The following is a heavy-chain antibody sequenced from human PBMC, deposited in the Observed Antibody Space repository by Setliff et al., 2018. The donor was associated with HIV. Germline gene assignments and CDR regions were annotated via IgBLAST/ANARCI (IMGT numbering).Heavy chain of an antibody. Sequence: PGGSLRLSCAASGFTVSSNYMSRVRQAPGKGLEWVSVIYSGGSTYYADSVKGRFTISRDNSKNTLYLQMNSLKIEDTAVYYCVRGLGSEFDYWGQGTLVTVSS. CDR1: GFTVSSNY. V-gene: IGHV3-53*01. CDR3: VRGLGSEFDY. D-gene: IGHD2-15*01. CDR2: IYSGGST. J-gene: IGHJ4*02.